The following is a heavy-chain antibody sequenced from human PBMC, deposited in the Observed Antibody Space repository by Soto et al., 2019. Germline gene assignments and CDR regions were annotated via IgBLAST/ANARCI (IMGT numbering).Heavy chain of an antibody. CDR1: GFTFSSYA. J-gene: IGHJ1*01. D-gene: IGHD3-22*01. CDR2: ISGSAATT. Sequence: GGSLRLSCAASGFTFSSYAMSWVRQAPGKGLEWVSAISGSAATTHFADSVKGRFTISRDNSKNTLYLQMNSLRAEDTAVYYCARDRSYYDSSRSYPPPYWGQGTLVTVPQ. V-gene: IGHV3-23*01. CDR3: ARDRSYYDSSRSYPPPY.